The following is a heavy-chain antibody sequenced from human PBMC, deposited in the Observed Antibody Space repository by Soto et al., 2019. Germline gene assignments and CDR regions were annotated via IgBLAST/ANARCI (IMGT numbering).Heavy chain of an antibody. Sequence: QVQLVQSGAEVKKPGASVKVSCKASGYTFTSYDINWVRQATGQGLEWMGWMNPNSGNTGYAQKFQGRVTMTRNTPISTAYRELSSLRPEDTPVYYCARERSPAGTGWFDPWGQGTLVTVSS. V-gene: IGHV1-8*01. J-gene: IGHJ5*02. D-gene: IGHD6-13*01. CDR3: ARERSPAGTGWFDP. CDR1: GYTFTSYD. CDR2: MNPNSGNT.